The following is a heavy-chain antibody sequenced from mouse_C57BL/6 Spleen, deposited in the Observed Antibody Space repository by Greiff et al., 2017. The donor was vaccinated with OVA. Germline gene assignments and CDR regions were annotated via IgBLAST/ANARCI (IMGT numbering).Heavy chain of an antibody. CDR2: IYPGNSDT. CDR1: GYTFTSYW. D-gene: IGHD1-1*01. CDR3: TRWATTVAPDY. J-gene: IGHJ2*01. Sequence: VQLQQSGTVLARPGASVKMSCKTSGYTFTSYWMHWVKQRPGQGLEWIGAIYPGNSDTSYNQKFKGKAKLTAVTSASTAYMALSSLTNEDSAVYYCTRWATTVAPDYWGQGTTLTVSS. V-gene: IGHV1-5*01.